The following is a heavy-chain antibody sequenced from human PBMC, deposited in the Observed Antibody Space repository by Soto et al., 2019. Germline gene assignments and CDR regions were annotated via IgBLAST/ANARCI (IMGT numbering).Heavy chain of an antibody. V-gene: IGHV4-39*01. CDR3: ARHRHIVATIDY. J-gene: IGHJ4*02. CDR1: GGSISSSSYY. Sequence: SETLSLTCTVSGGSISSSSYYWGWIRQPPGKGLEWIGSIYYSGSTYYNPSLKSRVTISVDTSKNQFSLKLSSVTAADTAVYYCARHRHIVATIDYWGQGTLVTVSS. D-gene: IGHD5-12*01. CDR2: IYYSGST.